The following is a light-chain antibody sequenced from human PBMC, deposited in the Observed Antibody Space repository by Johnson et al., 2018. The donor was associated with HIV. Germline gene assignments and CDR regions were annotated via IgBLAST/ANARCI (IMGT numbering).Light chain of an antibody. CDR1: SSNIGNNY. CDR3: GTWDSSLSVPG. Sequence: QPVLTQPPSVSAAPGQKVTISCSGSSSNIGNNYVSWYQQLPGTAPKLLIYENSKRPSGIPDRFSCSKSGTSATLGITGLQTGDEADYYCGTWDSSLSVPGFGSGTKVTVL. CDR2: ENS. V-gene: IGLV1-51*02. J-gene: IGLJ1*01.